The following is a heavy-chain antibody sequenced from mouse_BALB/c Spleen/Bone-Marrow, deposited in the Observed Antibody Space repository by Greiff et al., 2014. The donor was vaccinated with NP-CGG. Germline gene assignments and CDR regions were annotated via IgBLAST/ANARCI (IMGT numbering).Heavy chain of an antibody. Sequence: VQLQQPGPELVTPGAPVKIPCKASGYTFTDYNIDWVKQSHGKSLEWIGDINPNNGGTIYNQKFEGKATLTVDKSSSTAYMELRSLTSEDTAVYYCARRGWAMDYWGQGTSVTVSS. CDR1: GYTFTDYN. CDR3: ARRGWAMDY. D-gene: IGHD2-3*01. V-gene: IGHV1-18*01. J-gene: IGHJ4*01. CDR2: INPNNGGT.